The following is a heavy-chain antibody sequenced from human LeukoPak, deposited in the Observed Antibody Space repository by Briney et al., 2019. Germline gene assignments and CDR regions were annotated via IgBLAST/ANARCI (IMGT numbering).Heavy chain of an antibody. CDR1: GYTFTGYY. D-gene: IGHD1-26*01. V-gene: IGHV1-2*04. CDR3: AREVVGATTIPYFDY. CDR2: INPNSGGT. J-gene: IGHJ4*02. Sequence: ASVKVSCKASGYTFTGYYMHWVRQAPGQGLEWMGWINPNSGGTNYAQKFQGWVTITRDTSISTAYMELSRLRSDDTAVYYCAREVVGATTIPYFDYWGQGTLVTVSS.